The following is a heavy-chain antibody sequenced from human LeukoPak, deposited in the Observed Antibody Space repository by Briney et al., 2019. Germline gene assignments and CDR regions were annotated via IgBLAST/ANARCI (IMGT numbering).Heavy chain of an antibody. CDR2: IYPGDSDT. CDR3: ARQGSSAYDYMDV. V-gene: IGHV5-51*01. D-gene: IGHD2-2*01. J-gene: IGHJ6*03. Sequence: GESLKISCEGPGYSFTTYWIGWVRQMPGKGLEWMGIIYPGDSDTRYSPSFQGQVTISVDKSISTAYLQWTSLKASDTAMYYCARQGSSAYDYMDVWGKGTTVTVSS. CDR1: GYSFTTYW.